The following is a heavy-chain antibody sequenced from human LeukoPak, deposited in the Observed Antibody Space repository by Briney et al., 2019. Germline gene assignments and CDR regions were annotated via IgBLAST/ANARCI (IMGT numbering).Heavy chain of an antibody. V-gene: IGHV3-21*01. J-gene: IGHJ4*02. CDR3: ARDGSTVTNYYFDY. Sequence: GGSLRLSCAASGFTFSSYSMNWVSQAPGKGLEWVSSISSSSTYIYYSDSVKGRFTISRDNAKNSLYLQMNSLRAEDTAVYYCARDGSTVTNYYFDYWGQGTLVTVSS. CDR2: ISSSSTYI. D-gene: IGHD4-11*01. CDR1: GFTFSSYS.